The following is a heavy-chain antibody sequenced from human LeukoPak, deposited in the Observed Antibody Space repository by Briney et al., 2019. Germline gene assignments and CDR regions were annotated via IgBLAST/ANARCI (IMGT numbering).Heavy chain of an antibody. CDR3: ARRMAYNYELSAGGAFDM. V-gene: IGHV5-51*01. CDR1: GYSFSSYW. D-gene: IGHD3-22*01. Sequence: GESLKISRRGSGYSFSSYWIAWVRQMPGKGLEWMGIIYPRDSDTRYSPSFQGQVTLPADKFTSTAYLQWNTLKTSDTAMYYCARRMAYNYELSAGGAFDMWGQGTMVTVSS. CDR2: IYPRDSDT. J-gene: IGHJ3*02.